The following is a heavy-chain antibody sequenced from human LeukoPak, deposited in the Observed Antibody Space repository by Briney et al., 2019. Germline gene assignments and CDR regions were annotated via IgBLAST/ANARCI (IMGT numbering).Heavy chain of an antibody. CDR1: GGSFSGYY. V-gene: IGHV4-34*01. Sequence: SETLSLTCAVYGGSFSGYYWSWIRQPPGKGLEWIGEINHSGSTNYNPSLKSRVTISVDTSKNQFPLKLSSVTAADTAVYYCARGGVYGDYLLYWGQGTLVTVSS. CDR2: INHSGST. D-gene: IGHD4-17*01. CDR3: ARGGVYGDYLLY. J-gene: IGHJ4*02.